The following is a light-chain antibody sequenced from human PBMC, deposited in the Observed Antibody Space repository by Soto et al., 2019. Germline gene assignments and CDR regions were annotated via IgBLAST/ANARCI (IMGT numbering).Light chain of an antibody. J-gene: IGLJ1*01. CDR1: SSDVGGYNY. Sequence: QSALTQPRSLSVSPGQSVTISCTGTSSDVGGYNYVSWYQQHPGKAPKLMIYDVSKRPSGVPDRFSGSKSGNTASLTISGLQAEDEADYYCCSYAGSSPYVFGTGTKVTVL. V-gene: IGLV2-11*01. CDR2: DVS. CDR3: CSYAGSSPYV.